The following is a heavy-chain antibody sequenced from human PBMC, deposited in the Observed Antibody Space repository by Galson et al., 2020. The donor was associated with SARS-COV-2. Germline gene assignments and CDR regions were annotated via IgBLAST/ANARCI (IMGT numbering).Heavy chain of an antibody. J-gene: IGHJ4*02. V-gene: IGHV3-43D*03. CDR3: AKDNSRYCSSTSCRYFDY. D-gene: IGHD2-2*01. Sequence: GESLKISCAASGFTFDDYAMHWVRQAPGKGLEWVSLISWDGGSTYYADSVKGRFTISRDNSKNSLYLQMNSLRAEDTALYYCAKDNSRYCSSTSCRYFDYWGQGTLVTVSS. CDR1: GFTFDDYA. CDR2: ISWDGGST.